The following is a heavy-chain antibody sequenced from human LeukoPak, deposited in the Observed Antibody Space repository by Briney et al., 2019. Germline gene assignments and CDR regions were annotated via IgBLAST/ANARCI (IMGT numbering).Heavy chain of an antibody. J-gene: IGHJ5*02. CDR2: IRDSGEA. V-gene: IGHV3-66*01. CDR3: ARERAANQDWVEFDP. Sequence: GGSLRLSCAVSGFRVSDYYMSWFRQAPGKGLEWVGLIRDSGEAFYADFARGRFAISRDESEKTLYLQMNSLRVEDTAVYFCARERAANQDWVEFDPWGQGTPVIVSS. CDR1: GFRVSDYY. D-gene: IGHD3/OR15-3a*01.